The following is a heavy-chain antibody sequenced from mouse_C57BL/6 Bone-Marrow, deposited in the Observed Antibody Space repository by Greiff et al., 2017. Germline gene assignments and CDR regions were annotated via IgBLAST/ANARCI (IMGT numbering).Heavy chain of an antibody. V-gene: IGHV14-3*01. J-gene: IGHJ4*01. D-gene: IGHD3-1*01. CDR3: ARSGPYAMDY. CDR2: IYPANGNT. CDR1: GYNITNTS. Sequence: EVKLVQSGAELVRPGASVKLSCKASGYNITNTSMHWVKQRPEQGLEWIGRIYPANGNTNYDPKFQGKATITADTSSSTAYLQLSSLTSEDTAIYYCARSGPYAMDYWGQGTSVTVSS.